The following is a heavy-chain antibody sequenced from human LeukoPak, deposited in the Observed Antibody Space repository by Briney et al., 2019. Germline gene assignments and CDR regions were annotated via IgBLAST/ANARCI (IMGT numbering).Heavy chain of an antibody. J-gene: IGHJ6*03. Sequence: SETLSLTCAVYGGSFSGYYWSWIRQPPGKGLERIGEINHSGSTNYNPSLKSRVTISVDTSKNQFSLKLSSVTAADTAVYYCATSRPLNCSSTSCPRYYYYYMDVWGKGTTVTVSS. V-gene: IGHV4-34*01. CDR3: ATSRPLNCSSTSCPRYYYYYMDV. CDR2: INHSGST. D-gene: IGHD2-2*01. CDR1: GGSFSGYY.